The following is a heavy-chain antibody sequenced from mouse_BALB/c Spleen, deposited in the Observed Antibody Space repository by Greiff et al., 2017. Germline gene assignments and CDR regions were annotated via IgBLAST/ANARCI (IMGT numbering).Heavy chain of an antibody. D-gene: IGHD1-1*01. CDR1: GYAFTNYL. Sequence: QVQLQQSGAELVRPGTSVKVSCKASGYAFTNYLIEWVKQRPGQGLEWIGVINPGSGGTNYNEKFKGKATLTADKSSSTAYMQLSSLTSDDSAVYFCARSRHYYGSSSWFAYWGQGTLVTVSA. CDR2: INPGSGGT. V-gene: IGHV1-54*01. J-gene: IGHJ3*01. CDR3: ARSRHYYGSSSWFAY.